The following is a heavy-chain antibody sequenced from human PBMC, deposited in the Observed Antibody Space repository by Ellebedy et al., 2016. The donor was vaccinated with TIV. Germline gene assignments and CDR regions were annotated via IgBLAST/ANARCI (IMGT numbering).Heavy chain of an antibody. J-gene: IGHJ4*02. CDR3: ARDDLSGASSWSPSPPRDY. Sequence: GESLKISXAASGFTFSSYAMHWVRQAPGKGLEWVAVISYDGSNKYYADSVKGRFTISRDNAKNSLYLQMNSLRAEDTAVYYCARDDLSGASSWSPSPPRDYWGQGTLVTVSS. CDR2: ISYDGSNK. D-gene: IGHD6-13*01. CDR1: GFTFSSYA. V-gene: IGHV3-30-3*01.